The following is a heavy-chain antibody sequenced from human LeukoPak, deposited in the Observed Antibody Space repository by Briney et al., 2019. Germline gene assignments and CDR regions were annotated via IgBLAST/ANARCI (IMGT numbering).Heavy chain of an antibody. CDR2: ITSSGGTI. Sequence: QTGGSLRLSCAASGFTFSSYTMNWVRQAPGKGLEWVSYITSSGGTIYYADSVKGRFSVSRDNSKNTLDLQMDSLRPEDTAVYYCAKEPNPYSSGWYFQDWGQGTLVTVSS. D-gene: IGHD6-25*01. V-gene: IGHV3-48*01. J-gene: IGHJ1*01. CDR1: GFTFSSYT. CDR3: AKEPNPYSSGWYFQD.